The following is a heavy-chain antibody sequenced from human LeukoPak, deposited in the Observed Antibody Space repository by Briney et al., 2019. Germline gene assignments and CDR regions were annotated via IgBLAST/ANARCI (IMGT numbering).Heavy chain of an antibody. CDR1: GGSISSYY. CDR2: IYYSGST. CDR3: ARTYGMDV. V-gene: IGHV4-59*01. Sequence: SETLSLTCTVSGGSISSYYWSWIRQPPGKGLEWIGYIYYSGSTNYNLSLKSRVTISVDTSKNLFSLKLSSVTAADTAVYYCARTYGMDVWGQGTTVTVSS. J-gene: IGHJ6*02.